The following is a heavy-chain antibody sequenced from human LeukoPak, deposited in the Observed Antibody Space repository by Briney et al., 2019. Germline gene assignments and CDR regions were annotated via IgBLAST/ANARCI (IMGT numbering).Heavy chain of an antibody. Sequence: ASVKVSCKASGGTFSSYAISWVRQAPGQGLEWMGRIIPIFGIANYAQKFQGRVTITADKSTSTAYVELSSLRSEDTAVYYCARGPIYCSGGSCYPDYWGQGTLVTVSS. CDR1: GGTFSSYA. D-gene: IGHD2-15*01. CDR3: ARGPIYCSGGSCYPDY. J-gene: IGHJ4*02. CDR2: IIPIFGIA. V-gene: IGHV1-69*04.